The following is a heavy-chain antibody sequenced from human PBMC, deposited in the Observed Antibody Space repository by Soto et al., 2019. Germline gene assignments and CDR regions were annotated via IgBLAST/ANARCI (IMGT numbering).Heavy chain of an antibody. D-gene: IGHD1-1*01. Sequence: GGSLRLSCAASGFTFSSSAMNWVRQAPGKGLEWVSVISGSDGRTYYADSVKGRFTISRDNSKDTLYLDINSLRAEDTAVYYCAKSLGINWKNWFDPWGQGTLVTVSS. CDR2: ISGSDGRT. V-gene: IGHV3-23*01. CDR3: AKSLGINWKNWFDP. J-gene: IGHJ5*02. CDR1: GFTFSSSA.